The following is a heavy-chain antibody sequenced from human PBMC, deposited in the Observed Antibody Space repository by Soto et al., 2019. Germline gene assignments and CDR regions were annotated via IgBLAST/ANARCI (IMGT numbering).Heavy chain of an antibody. CDR2: IIPIFGTA. V-gene: IGHV1-69*14. D-gene: IGHD2-2*01. J-gene: IGHJ6*02. Sequence: QVQLVQSGAEVKKPGSSVKVSCKASGGTFSSYAISWVRQAPGHGLEWTGGIIPIFGTANYAQKFQGRVTSTADKSTSTAYMELGSRRSGDMAVYFCASFRYRTTTSCLHSSFGFCYFVMDVWGQGTTVTVSS. CDR1: GGTFSSYA. CDR3: ASFRYRTTTSCLHSSFGFCYFVMDV.